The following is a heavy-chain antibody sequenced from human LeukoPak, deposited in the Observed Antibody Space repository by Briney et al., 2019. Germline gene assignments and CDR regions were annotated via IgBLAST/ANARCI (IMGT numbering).Heavy chain of an antibody. Sequence: GGSLRLSCAASGFTFSSYAMSWVRQAPGKGLEWVSAISGSGGSTYYADSVKGRFTISRDNSKNTLYLQMNNLRAEDTAVYYCAKGGTYYDFWSGYYNDAFDIWGQGTMVTVSS. D-gene: IGHD3-3*01. CDR2: ISGSGGST. CDR3: AKGGTYYDFWSGYYNDAFDI. J-gene: IGHJ3*02. V-gene: IGHV3-23*01. CDR1: GFTFSSYA.